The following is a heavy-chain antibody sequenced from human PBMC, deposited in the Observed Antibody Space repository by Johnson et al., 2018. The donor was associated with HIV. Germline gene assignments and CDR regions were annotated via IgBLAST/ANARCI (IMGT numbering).Heavy chain of an antibody. V-gene: IGHV3-30-3*01. J-gene: IGHJ3*01. CDR3: AAMDGSGSYWAFDL. D-gene: IGHD3-10*01. CDR2: ISYDGSNK. Sequence: QVQLVESGGGMVQPGRSLRLSCAASGFTFSSYAMHWVRQAPGKGLEWVAVISYDGSNKYYADSVKVRFTISRDNSKNTLYLQMNSLRAADTAVYYCAAMDGSGSYWAFDLWGQGTTVTVSS. CDR1: GFTFSSYA.